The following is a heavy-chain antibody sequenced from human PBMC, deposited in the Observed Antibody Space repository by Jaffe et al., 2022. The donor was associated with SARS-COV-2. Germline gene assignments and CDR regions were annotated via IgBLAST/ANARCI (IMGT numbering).Heavy chain of an antibody. CDR1: GFTFGDYA. CDR2: IRSKAYGGTT. V-gene: IGHV3-49*05. CDR3: TRAPGGPFMVRGG. J-gene: IGHJ4*02. D-gene: IGHD3-10*01. Sequence: EVQLVESGGGLVKPGRSLRLSCTASGFTFGDYAMSWFRQAPGKGLEWVGFIRSKAYGGTTEYAASVKGRFTISRDDSKSIAYLQMNSLKTEDTAVYYCTRAPGGPFMVRGGWGQGTLVTVSS.